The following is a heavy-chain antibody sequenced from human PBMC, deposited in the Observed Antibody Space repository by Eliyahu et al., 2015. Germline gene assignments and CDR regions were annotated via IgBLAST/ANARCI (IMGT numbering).Heavy chain of an antibody. V-gene: IGHV4-39*02. J-gene: IGHJ4*02. CDR2: IYYSGST. Sequence: QLQLQESGPGLVKPSETLSLTCTVSGGSISXSXYYWGWIRQPPGKGLEWIGSIYYSGSTYYNPXLKSRVTISVDTSKNQFSLKLSSVTAADTAVYYCAREDIVVVVAKFFDYWGQGTLVTVSS. D-gene: IGHD2-15*01. CDR1: GGSISXSXYY. CDR3: AREDIVVVVAKFFDY.